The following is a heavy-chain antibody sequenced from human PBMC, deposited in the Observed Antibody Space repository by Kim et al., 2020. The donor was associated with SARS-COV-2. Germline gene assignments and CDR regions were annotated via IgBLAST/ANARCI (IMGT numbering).Heavy chain of an antibody. Sequence: SETLSLTCTVSGGSISSYYWSWIRQPPGKGLEWIGYIYYSGSTNYNPSLKSRVTISVDTSKNQFSLKLSSVTAADTAVYYCARASLEVAARTLYLAYGMDVWGQGTTVTVSS. V-gene: IGHV4-59*13. D-gene: IGHD6-6*01. CDR3: ARASLEVAARTLYLAYGMDV. CDR1: GGSISSYY. CDR2: IYYSGST. J-gene: IGHJ6*02.